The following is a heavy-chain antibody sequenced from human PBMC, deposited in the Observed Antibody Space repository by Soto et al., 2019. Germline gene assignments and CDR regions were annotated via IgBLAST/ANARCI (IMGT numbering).Heavy chain of an antibody. CDR2: INHSGST. D-gene: IGHD3-22*01. CDR3: ARDQFYYYDSSGYPDY. CDR1: GGSFSGYY. Sequence: PSETLSLTCAVYGGSFSGYYWSWIRQPPGKGLERIGEINHSGSTNYNPSLKSRVTISVDTSKNQFSLKLSSVTAADTAVYYCARDQFYYYDSSGYPDYWGQGTLVTVSS. J-gene: IGHJ4*02. V-gene: IGHV4-34*01.